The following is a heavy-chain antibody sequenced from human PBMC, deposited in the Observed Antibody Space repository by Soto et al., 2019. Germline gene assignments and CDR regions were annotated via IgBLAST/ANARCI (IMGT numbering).Heavy chain of an antibody. CDR1: GFTFDDYA. D-gene: IGHD3-10*01. V-gene: IGHV3-9*01. Sequence: EVQLVESGGGLVQPGRSLRLSCAASGFTFDDYAMHWVRQAPGKGLEWVSGISWNSGSIGYAESVKGRFTISRDNAKNSLYLQMNSLRAEDTALYYCAKDSPSGFGELRGYYYYSMDVWGKGTTVTVSS. J-gene: IGHJ6*03. CDR3: AKDSPSGFGELRGYYYYSMDV. CDR2: ISWNSGSI.